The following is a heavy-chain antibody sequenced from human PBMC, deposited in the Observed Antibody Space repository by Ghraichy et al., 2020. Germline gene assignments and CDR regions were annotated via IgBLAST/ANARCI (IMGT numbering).Heavy chain of an antibody. CDR2: ISSSSTNI. J-gene: IGHJ6*02. V-gene: IGHV3-21*01. Sequence: GGSLRLSCVASGFTFNSYIMNWVRQAPGKGVEWVSSISSSSTNIYYGDSMKGRFTISRDNAKNSLYLQMNSLRAEDTAVYYCARGHYYGMDVWGQGTTVTVSS. CDR1: GFTFNSYI. CDR3: ARGHYYGMDV. D-gene: IGHD3-10*01.